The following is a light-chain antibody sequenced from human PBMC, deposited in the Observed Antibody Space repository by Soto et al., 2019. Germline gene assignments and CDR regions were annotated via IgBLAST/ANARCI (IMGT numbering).Light chain of an antibody. CDR3: QQYGRSPQIT. Sequence: EIVLTQSPDTLSLSPGERATLSCRASQSVVGNYLAWYQQKPGQAPRLVIYGASSRATGIPDRFSGSGSGTDFTLTITRLEPEDLAVYYCQQYGRSPQITFGQGTRLEIK. CDR2: GAS. V-gene: IGKV3-20*01. J-gene: IGKJ5*01. CDR1: QSVVGNY.